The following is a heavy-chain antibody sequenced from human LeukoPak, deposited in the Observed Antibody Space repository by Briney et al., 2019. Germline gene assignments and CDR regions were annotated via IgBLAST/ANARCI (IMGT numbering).Heavy chain of an antibody. V-gene: IGHV3-23*01. J-gene: IGHJ6*02. CDR1: GFTFSSYA. CDR3: AKDRPPCSTSCCYYGMDV. Sequence: GGSLRLSCAASGFTFSSYAMSCVRQAPGKGLEWVSGISGSGGSTYYADSVKGRFTISRDNSKNTLYLQMNSLRAEDTAVYYCAKDRPPCSTSCCYYGMDVWGQGTTVTVSS. D-gene: IGHD2-2*01. CDR2: ISGSGGST.